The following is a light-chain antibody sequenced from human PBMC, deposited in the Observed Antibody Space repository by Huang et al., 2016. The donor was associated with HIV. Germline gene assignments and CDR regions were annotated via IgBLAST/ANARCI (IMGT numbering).Light chain of an antibody. Sequence: DIEMTQSPDSLTVSLGARAIINCKSSQAVLKNSNKKNYLAWDQQRPGQPPKVLIYWASSRESGVPDRFSGSGSGTDFNLTISSLQPEDLAVYYCQQYYSPPYTFGQGTRLEI. CDR3: QQYYSPPYT. V-gene: IGKV4-1*01. CDR2: WAS. J-gene: IGKJ2*01. CDR1: QAVLKNSNKKNY.